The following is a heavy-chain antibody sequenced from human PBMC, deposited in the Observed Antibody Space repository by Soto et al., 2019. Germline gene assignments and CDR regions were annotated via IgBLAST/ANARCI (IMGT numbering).Heavy chain of an antibody. CDR2: ISAYNGNT. Sequence: RASVKVSCKASGYTFTSYGISWVRQAPGQGLEWMGWISAYNGNTNYAQKLQGRVTMTTDTSTSTAYMELRSLRSDDTAVYYCAGHCFAVLPPAISNWYSWSAHWGQGTLVTVSS. J-gene: IGHJ4*02. CDR3: AGHCFAVLPPAISNWYSWSAH. CDR1: GYTFTSYG. D-gene: IGHD2-2*01. V-gene: IGHV1-18*01.